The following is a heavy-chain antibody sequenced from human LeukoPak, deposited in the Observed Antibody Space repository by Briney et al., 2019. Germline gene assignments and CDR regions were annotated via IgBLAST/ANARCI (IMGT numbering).Heavy chain of an antibody. CDR1: GTYVGRYY. V-gene: IGHV4-59*08. J-gene: IGHJ4*02. CDR3: ARRAAALDY. D-gene: IGHD6-13*01. Sequence: NPSETLSLTCTVSGTYVGRYYWSWIRQPPGEGLEWIGYFHNSGNTNYNPSLSSRITMSVDTSKNQFSLKLNSVTAADTAIYYCARRAAALDYWGQGTLVTVSS. CDR2: FHNSGNT.